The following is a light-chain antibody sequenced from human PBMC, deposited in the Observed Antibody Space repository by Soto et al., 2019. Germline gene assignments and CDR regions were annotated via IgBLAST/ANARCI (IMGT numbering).Light chain of an antibody. Sequence: DIQMTQSPSSLSASVGDRVTITCRASESIARHLNWYQQKPGKAPKLLIYAASSLQNGVPSRFRGGGSGTDFTLTISNLQPEDFATYYCQQTYTALSITVGQGTRLEIK. CDR2: AAS. V-gene: IGKV1-39*01. CDR3: QQTYTALSIT. J-gene: IGKJ5*01. CDR1: ESIARH.